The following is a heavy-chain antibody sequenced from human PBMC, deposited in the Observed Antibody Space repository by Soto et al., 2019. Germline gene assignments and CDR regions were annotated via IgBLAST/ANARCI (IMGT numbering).Heavy chain of an antibody. V-gene: IGHV1-3*01. CDR1: GYTFTSYA. CDR2: INAGNGNT. Sequence: QVQLVQSGAEVKKPGASVKVSCKASGYTFTSYAMHWVRQAPGQRLEWMGWINAGNGNTKYSQKFQGRVTITRDTSASTAYMELSSLRSEDTAVYYCARAYTGYSSSWYYFDYWGQGTLVTVSS. J-gene: IGHJ4*02. D-gene: IGHD6-13*01. CDR3: ARAYTGYSSSWYYFDY.